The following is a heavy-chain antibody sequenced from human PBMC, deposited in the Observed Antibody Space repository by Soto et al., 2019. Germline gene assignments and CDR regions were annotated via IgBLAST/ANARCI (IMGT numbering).Heavy chain of an antibody. J-gene: IGHJ5*02. CDR2: TYYRSKWYN. CDR1: GDSVSSNSAA. V-gene: IGHV6-1*01. Sequence: PSQTLSLTCAISGDSVSSNSAAWNWIRQSPSRGLEWLGRTYYRSKWYNDYAVSVKSRITINPGTSKNQFSLQLNSVTPEDTAVYYCARGPWYSSSWYLSDGPNWFDPWGQGTLVTVSS. CDR3: ARGPWYSSSWYLSDGPNWFDP. D-gene: IGHD6-13*01.